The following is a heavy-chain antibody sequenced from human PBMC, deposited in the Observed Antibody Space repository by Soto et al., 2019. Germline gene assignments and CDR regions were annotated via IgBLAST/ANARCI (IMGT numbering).Heavy chain of an antibody. Sequence: GASVKVSCKASGYTSTSYGIHWVRQAPGQRLEWTGWINAGNGNTKYSEKFQGRVTITRDTSASTAYLELSSLRSEDTAVYYCARDPNDSSAYYNQYSEWMEVLCQATTV. CDR1: GYTSTSYG. CDR2: INAGNGNT. V-gene: IGHV1-3*01. CDR3: ARDPNDSSAYYNQYSEWMEV. J-gene: IGHJ6*02. D-gene: IGHD3-22*01.